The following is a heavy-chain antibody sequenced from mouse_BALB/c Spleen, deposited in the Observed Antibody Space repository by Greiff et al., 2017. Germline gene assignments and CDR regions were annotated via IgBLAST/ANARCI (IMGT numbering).Heavy chain of an antibody. CDR1: GFSLTSYG. J-gene: IGHJ4*01. CDR3: ARVLRLPYAMDY. V-gene: IGHV2-9*02. Sequence: QVQLQQSGPGLVAPSQSLSITCTVSGFSLTSYGVHWVRQPPGKGLEWLGVIWAGGSTNYNSALMSRLSISKDNSKSQVFLKMNSLQTDDTAMYYCARVLRLPYAMDYWGQGTSVTVSS. CDR2: IWAGGST. D-gene: IGHD1-2*01.